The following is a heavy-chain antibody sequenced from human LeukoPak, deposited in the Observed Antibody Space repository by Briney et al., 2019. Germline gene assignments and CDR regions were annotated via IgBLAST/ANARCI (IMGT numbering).Heavy chain of an antibody. CDR2: ISYDGSSK. V-gene: IGHV3-30*04. J-gene: IGHJ3*02. CDR3: ARARSSYGYGDAFDI. CDR1: GFTFSTYA. Sequence: GXSLXXSCAASGFTFSTYAMHWVRQAPGKGLEWVAVISYDGSSKYYADSVKGRFTISRDNSKNTLYLQMNSLRAEDTAVYYCARARSSYGYGDAFDIWGQGTMVTVSS. D-gene: IGHD5-18*01.